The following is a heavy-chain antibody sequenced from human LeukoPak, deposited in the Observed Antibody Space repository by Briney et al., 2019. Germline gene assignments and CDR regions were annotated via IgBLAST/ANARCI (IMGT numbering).Heavy chain of an antibody. Sequence: SETLSLTCAVSGGSTSSGGYSWSWIRQPPGKGLEWIGYIYHSGSTYYNPSLKSRVTISVDRSKNQFSLKLSSVTAADTAVYYCARVDYSSSWYNWFDPWGQGTLVTVSS. CDR1: GGSTSSGGYS. CDR2: IYHSGST. V-gene: IGHV4-30-2*01. J-gene: IGHJ5*02. CDR3: ARVDYSSSWYNWFDP. D-gene: IGHD6-13*01.